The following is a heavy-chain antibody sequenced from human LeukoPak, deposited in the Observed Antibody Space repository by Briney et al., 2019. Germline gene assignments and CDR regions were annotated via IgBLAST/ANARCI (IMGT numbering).Heavy chain of an antibody. CDR2: INHSGST. J-gene: IGHJ6*03. Sequence: SETLSLTCAVYGGSFSGYYWSWIRQPPGKGLEWIGEINHSGSTNYKPSLKSRLTISVDTSKNQFSLKLSSVTAADTAVYYCARVKLLWFGELLFYYYMDVWGKGTTVTASS. CDR3: ARVKLLWFGELLFYYYMDV. V-gene: IGHV4-34*01. D-gene: IGHD3-10*01. CDR1: GGSFSGYY.